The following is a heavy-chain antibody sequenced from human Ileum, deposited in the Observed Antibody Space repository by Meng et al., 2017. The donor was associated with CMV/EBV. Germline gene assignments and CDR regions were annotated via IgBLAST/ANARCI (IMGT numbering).Heavy chain of an antibody. CDR1: GFTFDDYA. CDR2: ISWNSGSI. D-gene: IGHD3-9*01. Sequence: SLKISCAASGFTFDDYAMHWVRQAPGKGLEWVSGISWNSGSICYADSVKGRFTISRDNAKNSLYLQMNSLRAEDMALYYCAKGRGYDILTGYSPGGMDVWGQGTTVTVSS. CDR3: AKGRGYDILTGYSPGGMDV. J-gene: IGHJ6*02. V-gene: IGHV3-9*03.